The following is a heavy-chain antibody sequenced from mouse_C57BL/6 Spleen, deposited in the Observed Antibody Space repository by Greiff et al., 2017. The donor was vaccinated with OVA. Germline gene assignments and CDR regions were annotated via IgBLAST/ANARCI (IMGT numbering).Heavy chain of an antibody. Sequence: VKLMESGAELARPGASVKLSCKASGYTFTSYGISWVKQRTGQGLEWIGEIYPRSGNTYYNEKFKGKATLTADKSSSTAYMELRSLTSEDSAVYFCASYYYGSRTAYWGQGTLVTVSA. J-gene: IGHJ3*01. CDR1: GYTFTSYG. CDR3: ASYYYGSRTAY. CDR2: IYPRSGNT. D-gene: IGHD1-1*01. V-gene: IGHV1-81*01.